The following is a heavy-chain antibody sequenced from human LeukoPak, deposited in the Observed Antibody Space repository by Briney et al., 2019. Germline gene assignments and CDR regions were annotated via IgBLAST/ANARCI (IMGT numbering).Heavy chain of an antibody. D-gene: IGHD3-10*01. V-gene: IGHV1-46*01. J-gene: IGHJ2*01. CDR3: ARDYGSGSYSYWYFDL. CDR2: INPSGGST. Sequence: ASVKVSCKASGGTFSSYAISWVRQAPGQGLEWMGIINPSGGSTSYAQKFQGRVTMTRDTSTSTVYMELSSLRSEDTAVYYCARDYGSGSYSYWYFDLWGRGTLVTVSS. CDR1: GGTFSSYA.